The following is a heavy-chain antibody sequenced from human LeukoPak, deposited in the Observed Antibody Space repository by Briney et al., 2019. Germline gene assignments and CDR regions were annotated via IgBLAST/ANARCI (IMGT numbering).Heavy chain of an antibody. D-gene: IGHD2-15*01. V-gene: IGHV3-23*02. Sequence: GGSLRLSCTASGFAFGSYAMYWVRQAPGKGLEWVSGIFGSGGSEHYVDSVKGRFTISRDNSKNTVYLEMNSPGVEDTAVYYCAKTTVGYSSGRFPGWPADYWGQGTLVTVSS. J-gene: IGHJ4*02. CDR2: IFGSGGSE. CDR3: AKTTVGYSSGRFPGWPADY. CDR1: GFAFGSYA.